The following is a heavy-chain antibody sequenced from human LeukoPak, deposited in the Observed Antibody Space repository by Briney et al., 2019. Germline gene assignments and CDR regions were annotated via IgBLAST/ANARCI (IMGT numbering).Heavy chain of an antibody. V-gene: IGHV3-30*02. J-gene: IGHJ4*02. CDR1: GFTFSSYG. D-gene: IGHD3-22*01. Sequence: QAGGSLRLSCAASGFTFSSYGMHWVRQAPGKGLEWVAFIRYDGSNKYYADSVKGRFTISRDNSKNTLYLQMNSLRAEDTAVYYCAKDSHSSGYRDGFDYWGQGTLVTVSS. CDR3: AKDSHSSGYRDGFDY. CDR2: IRYDGSNK.